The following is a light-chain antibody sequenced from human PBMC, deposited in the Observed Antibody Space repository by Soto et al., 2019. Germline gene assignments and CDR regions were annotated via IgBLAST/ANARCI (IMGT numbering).Light chain of an antibody. CDR2: DAS. CDR3: QQYVHWSRRLS. Sequence: ITQSPASLSASAGHRVTLSCRAIQGIRNDFGWYQHKPGKAPKVLIYDASSLESGVPSRFSGSGSGTEFTLTIASLQSEDFAINHCQQYVHWSRRLSFGGGTNVDI. J-gene: IGKJ4*01. CDR1: QGIRND. V-gene: IGKV1-17*01.